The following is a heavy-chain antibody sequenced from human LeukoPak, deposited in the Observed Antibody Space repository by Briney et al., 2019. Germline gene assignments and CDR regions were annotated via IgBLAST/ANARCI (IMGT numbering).Heavy chain of an antibody. V-gene: IGHV1-69*13. J-gene: IGHJ6*04. CDR3: ARGGGRYCSSTSCYYYGMDV. D-gene: IGHD2-2*01. CDR2: IIPIFGTA. Sequence: SVKLSCKASGGTFSSYAISWVRQAPGQGLEWMGGIIPIFGTANYAQKFQGRVTITADESTSTAYMELSSLRSEDTAVYYCARGGGRYCSSTSCYYYGMDVWGKGTTVTVSS. CDR1: GGTFSSYA.